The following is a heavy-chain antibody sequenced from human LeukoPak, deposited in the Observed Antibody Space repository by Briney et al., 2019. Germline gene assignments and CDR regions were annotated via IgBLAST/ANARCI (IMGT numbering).Heavy chain of an antibody. D-gene: IGHD2-15*01. CDR2: ISYSGST. CDR3: ARTPPIEPYYYVDV. Sequence: SETLSLTCTVSGGSISSYYWNWIRQPPGKGLEWIGHISYSGSTNYNPSLKSRLTISVDTSKNQFSLKLSAVTAADTAIYYCARTPPIEPYYYVDVWGTGTTVTVSS. CDR1: GGSISSYY. V-gene: IGHV4-59*08. J-gene: IGHJ6*03.